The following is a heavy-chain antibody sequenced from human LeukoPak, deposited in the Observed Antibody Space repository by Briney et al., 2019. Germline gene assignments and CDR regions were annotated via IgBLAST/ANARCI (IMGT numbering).Heavy chain of an antibody. CDR2: ISSSSYI. J-gene: IGHJ4*02. Sequence: PGGSLRLSCAASGFTFSSYSMNWVRQAPGKGLEWVSSISSSSYIYYADSVKGRFTISRDNAKNSLYLQMNSLRAEDTAVYYCAREFGQWPAYDYLGQGTLVTVSS. V-gene: IGHV3-21*01. CDR1: GFTFSSYS. D-gene: IGHD3-10*01. CDR3: AREFGQWPAYDY.